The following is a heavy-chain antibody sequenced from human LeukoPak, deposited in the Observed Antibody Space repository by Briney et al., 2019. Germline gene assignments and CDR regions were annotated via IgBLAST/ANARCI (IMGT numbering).Heavy chain of an antibody. D-gene: IGHD1-14*01. V-gene: IGHV3-30*03. CDR3: ARDLHSTGWFDP. J-gene: IGHJ5*02. CDR2: ISSDENNK. CDR1: GFTFSSYD. Sequence: GRSLRLSCAASGFTFSSYDMHWVRQAPGKGLEWVSVISSDENNKYYADSVKGRFTISRDNSKNTLYLQMSSLRPEDTAVYYCARDLHSTGWFDPWGQGTLVTVSS.